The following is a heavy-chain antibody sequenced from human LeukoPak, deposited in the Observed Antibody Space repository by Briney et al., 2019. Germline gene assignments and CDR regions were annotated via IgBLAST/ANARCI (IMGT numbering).Heavy chain of an antibody. V-gene: IGHV3-21*01. J-gene: IGHJ3*02. CDR2: ITSSRSYI. D-gene: IGHD4-17*01. CDR1: GFTFSSYS. Sequence: GGSLRLSCAASGFTFSSYSMNWVRQAPGRGLEWVSSITSSRSYIYYADSVKGRFTISRDNAKNSLYLQMNSLRAEDTAVYYCARGALGDYGDYHAFDIWGQGTMVTVSS. CDR3: ARGALGDYGDYHAFDI.